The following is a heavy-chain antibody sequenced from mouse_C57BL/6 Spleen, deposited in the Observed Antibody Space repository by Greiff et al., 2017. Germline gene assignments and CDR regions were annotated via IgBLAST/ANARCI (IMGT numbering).Heavy chain of an antibody. D-gene: IGHD1-1*01. Sequence: DVHLVESGAELVRPGASVKLSCTASGFNIKDYYMHWVKQRPEQGLEWIGRIDPEDGDTEYAPKFQGKATMTAEPSSNTASLQLSSLTSEDTAVYYGTTPPTVVANDYWGQGTTLTVSS. CDR2: IDPEDGDT. CDR3: TTPPTVVANDY. V-gene: IGHV14-1*01. J-gene: IGHJ2*01. CDR1: GFNIKDYY.